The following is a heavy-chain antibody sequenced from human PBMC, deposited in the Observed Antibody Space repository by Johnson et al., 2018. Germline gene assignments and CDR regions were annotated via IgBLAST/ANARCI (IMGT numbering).Heavy chain of an antibody. D-gene: IGHD5-12*01. Sequence: QVQLVQSGAEVKKPGSSVKVSCKASGGTFSSYAISLVRQAPGQGLEWMGGIIPIFGTANYAQKFQGRVTITADESTSTAYMELSSLGSEDTAVYYWARGSGYVFNYYYGMDVWGQGTTVTVSS. CDR1: GGTFSSYA. J-gene: IGHJ6*02. CDR3: ARGSGYVFNYYYGMDV. CDR2: IIPIFGTA. V-gene: IGHV1-69*01.